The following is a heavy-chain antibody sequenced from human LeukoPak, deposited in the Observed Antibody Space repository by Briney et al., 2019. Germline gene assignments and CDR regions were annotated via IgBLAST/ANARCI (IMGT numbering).Heavy chain of an antibody. CDR2: INPNSGGT. D-gene: IGHD4-23*01. CDR3: ARGRVTATRGDAFDI. V-gene: IGHV1-2*02. J-gene: IGHJ3*02. Sequence: ASVKVSCKASGYTFTGYYMHWVRQAPGQGLEWMGWINPNSGGTNYAQKFQGRVTMTRDTSTSTVYMELSSLRSEDTAVYYCARGRVTATRGDAFDIWGQGTMVTVSS. CDR1: GYTFTGYY.